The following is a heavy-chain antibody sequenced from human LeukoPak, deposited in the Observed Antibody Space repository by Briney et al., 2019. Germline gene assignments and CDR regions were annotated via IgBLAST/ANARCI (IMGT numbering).Heavy chain of an antibody. D-gene: IGHD3-22*01. Sequence: SVKVSCKASGGTFISYAISWVRQAPGQGLEWMGGIIPIFGTANYAQKFQGRVTITADESTSTAYMELSSLRSEDTAVYYCARDSLDYYDSSSFDYWGQGTLVTVSS. CDR3: ARDSLDYYDSSSFDY. V-gene: IGHV1-69*13. CDR2: IIPIFGTA. J-gene: IGHJ4*02. CDR1: GGTFISYA.